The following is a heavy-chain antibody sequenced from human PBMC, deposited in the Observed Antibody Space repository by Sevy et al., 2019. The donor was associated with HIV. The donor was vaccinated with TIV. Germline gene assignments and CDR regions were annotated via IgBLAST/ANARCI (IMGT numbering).Heavy chain of an antibody. CDR3: ARETAYYSLDWYFDL. Sequence: GGSLRLSCAASGFTFSSYAMHWVRQAPGKGLEWVAVISYDGSNKYYADSVKGRFTISRDNSKNTLYLQMNSLRAEDTAVYYCARETAYYSLDWYFDLWGRAPWSPSPQ. CDR2: ISYDGSNK. V-gene: IGHV3-30-3*01. J-gene: IGHJ2*01. CDR1: GFTFSSYA. D-gene: IGHD3-10*01.